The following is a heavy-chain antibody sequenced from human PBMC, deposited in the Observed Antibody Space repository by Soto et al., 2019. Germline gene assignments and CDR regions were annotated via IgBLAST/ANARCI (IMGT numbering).Heavy chain of an antibody. V-gene: IGHV4-38-2*01. CDR3: ARARIAAAVPYYFDY. Sequence: SETLSLTCGVSGDSIRSDYYWGWIRQPPGKGLEWIGSIYHSGSTYYNPSLKSRVTISVDTSKNQFSPKLSSVTAADTAVYYCARARIAAAVPYYFDYWGQGTLVTVSS. J-gene: IGHJ4*02. CDR2: IYHSGST. CDR1: GDSIRSDYY. D-gene: IGHD6-13*01.